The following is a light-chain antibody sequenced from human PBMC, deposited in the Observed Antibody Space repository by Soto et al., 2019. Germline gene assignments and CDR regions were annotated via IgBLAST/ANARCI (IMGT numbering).Light chain of an antibody. J-gene: IGKJ1*01. Sequence: IQMTQSPSTLSASVGDRVTITCRAAESVRSWVAWYQQKPGKTPKLLLYKASSLQSGVPSRFSGSGSGTEFTLTISSLQPDDFATYYCQQYNNYWTFGQGTKVEIK. CDR1: ESVRSW. V-gene: IGKV1-5*03. CDR3: QQYNNYWT. CDR2: KAS.